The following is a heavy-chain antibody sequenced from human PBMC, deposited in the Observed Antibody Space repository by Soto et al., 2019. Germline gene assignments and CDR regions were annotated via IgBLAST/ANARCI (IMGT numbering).Heavy chain of an antibody. CDR1: GYTFTSYG. J-gene: IGHJ6*03. CDR2: MNPYSGNT. Sequence: ASVKVSCKASGYTFTSYGISWVRQAPGQGLEWMGWMNPYSGNTGYAQKFQGRVTMTRNTSISTAYMELSSLRSEDTAVYYCARGVRGAARSKAYYYYYMDVWGKGTTVTVSS. CDR3: ARGVRGAARSKAYYYYYMDV. V-gene: IGHV1-8*02. D-gene: IGHD6-6*01.